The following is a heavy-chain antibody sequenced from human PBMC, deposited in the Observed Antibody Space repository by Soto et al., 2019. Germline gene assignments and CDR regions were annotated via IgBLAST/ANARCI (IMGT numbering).Heavy chain of an antibody. V-gene: IGHV3-21*01. J-gene: IGHJ4*02. CDR3: ARDEVAARHFDC. CDR2: ISSSSSYI. Sequence: GGSLRLSCAASGFTFSSYSMNWVRQAPGKGLEWVSSISSSSSYIYYADSVKGRFTISRDNAKNSLYLQMNSLRAGDTAVYYCARDEVAARHFDCWGQGTLVTVSS. CDR1: GFTFSSYS. D-gene: IGHD6-6*01.